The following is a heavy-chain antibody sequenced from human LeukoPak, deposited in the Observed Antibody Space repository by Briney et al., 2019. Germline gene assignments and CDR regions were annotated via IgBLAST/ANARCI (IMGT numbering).Heavy chain of an antibody. J-gene: IGHJ2*01. CDR3: ARGASGYGDYSRRVWYFDL. CDR2: IYYSGST. D-gene: IGHD4-17*01. Sequence: AETLCLTCTVSGGSVSSGSYYWSWIRQPPGKGLEWIGYIYYSGSTNYNPSLKSRVTISVDTSKNQFSLKLSSVTAADTAVYYCARGASGYGDYSRRVWYFDLWGRGTLVTVSS. CDR1: GGSVSSGSYY. V-gene: IGHV4-61*01.